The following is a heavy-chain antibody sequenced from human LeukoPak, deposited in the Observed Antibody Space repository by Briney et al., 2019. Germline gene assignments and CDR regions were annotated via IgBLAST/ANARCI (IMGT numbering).Heavy chain of an antibody. CDR2: IGSSSLII. J-gene: IGHJ3*01. Sequence: GGSLRLSCAASGFTFNNYSVNWVRQAPGKGLEWISYIGSSSLIIYYADSVKGRFTISRENAKNTLYLQLNSLRAEDTAVYFCARGISAVVPRAFDVWGQGTLVTVSS. CDR3: ARGISAVVPRAFDV. CDR1: GFTFNNYS. D-gene: IGHD2-15*01. V-gene: IGHV3-48*04.